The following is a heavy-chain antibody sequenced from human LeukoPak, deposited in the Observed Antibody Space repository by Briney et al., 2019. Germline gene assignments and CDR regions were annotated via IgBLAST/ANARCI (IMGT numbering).Heavy chain of an antibody. V-gene: IGHV3-48*02. Sequence: GGSLRLSCAASGFTFNSYEMNWVRQAPGKGLEWVSYISSHSSSTYYADSVKGRFTISRDNAKNSLFLQMNSLRDEDTAVYYCAKGSNRGVATIDYWGQGTLVTVS. CDR1: GFTFNSYE. D-gene: IGHD5-12*01. J-gene: IGHJ4*02. CDR2: ISSHSSST. CDR3: AKGSNRGVATIDY.